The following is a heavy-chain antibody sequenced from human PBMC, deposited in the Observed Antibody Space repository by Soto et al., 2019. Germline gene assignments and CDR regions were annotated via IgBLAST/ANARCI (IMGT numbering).Heavy chain of an antibody. CDR2: LHSGGDT. V-gene: IGHV3-53*04. D-gene: IGHD3-10*01. CDR3: ARDGPYYYTSRMDV. J-gene: IGHJ6*02. CDR1: GIPVRSNY. Sequence: EVQLVESGGGLVQPGGSLRLSCAASGIPVRSNYMTWVRQAPGKGLEWVSVLHSGGDTYYANSVKGRFTISRHDSTNTLFLQVNSLTPEDTAVYYCARDGPYYYTSRMDVWGQGTTVTVSS.